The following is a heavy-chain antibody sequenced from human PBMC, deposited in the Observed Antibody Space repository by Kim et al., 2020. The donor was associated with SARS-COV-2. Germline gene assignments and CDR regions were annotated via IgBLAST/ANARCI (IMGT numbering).Heavy chain of an antibody. J-gene: IGHJ4*02. CDR3: AGEYYGDYALDY. D-gene: IGHD4-17*01. Sequence: YYGKSVQGRFTITRDNAKNSLYLQMYSLRVEDTAVYYGAGEYYGDYALDYWGQGTMVTVSS. V-gene: IGHV3-48*03.